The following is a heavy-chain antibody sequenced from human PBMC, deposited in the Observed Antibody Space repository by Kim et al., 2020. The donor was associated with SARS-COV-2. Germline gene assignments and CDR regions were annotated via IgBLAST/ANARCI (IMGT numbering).Heavy chain of an antibody. J-gene: IGHJ3*02. Sequence: PSLKSRVTISVDTSKNKCSRKLGFVTAADTAVYYCARAARYNIGRAAFDIWGQGTMVTVSS. CDR3: ARAARYNIGRAAFDI. D-gene: IGHD1-20*01. V-gene: IGHV4-59*01.